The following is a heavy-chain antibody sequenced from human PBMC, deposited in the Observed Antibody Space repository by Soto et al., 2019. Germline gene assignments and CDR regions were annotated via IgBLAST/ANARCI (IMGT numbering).Heavy chain of an antibody. J-gene: IGHJ4*02. CDR3: ARSAYNWNDNFDY. CDR2: IYPGDSDT. V-gene: IGHV5-51*01. Sequence: GESQKISYKGSGYSFTSYWIGWVRQMPGKGLEWMGIIYPGDSDTRYSPSFQGQVTISADKSISTAYLQWSSLKASDTAMYYCARSAYNWNDNFDYWGQGTLVTVSS. CDR1: GYSFTSYW. D-gene: IGHD1-20*01.